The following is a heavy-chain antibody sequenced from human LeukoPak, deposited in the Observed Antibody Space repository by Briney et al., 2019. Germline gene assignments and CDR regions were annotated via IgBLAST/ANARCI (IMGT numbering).Heavy chain of an antibody. Sequence: GGSLRLSCAASGFTFSSYSMNWVRQAPGKGLEWVSSISSSSSYIYHADSVKGRFTISRDNAKNSLYLQMNSLRAEDTAVYYCARGGGERWLQLDFDYWGQGTLVTVSS. V-gene: IGHV3-21*01. CDR2: ISSSSSYI. CDR1: GFTFSSYS. J-gene: IGHJ4*02. D-gene: IGHD5-24*01. CDR3: ARGGGERWLQLDFDY.